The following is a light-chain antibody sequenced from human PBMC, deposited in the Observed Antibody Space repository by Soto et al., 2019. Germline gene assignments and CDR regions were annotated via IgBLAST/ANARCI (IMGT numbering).Light chain of an antibody. CDR3: QQYNSYPIT. J-gene: IGKJ5*01. V-gene: IGKV1-5*03. CDR1: QSISSW. CDR2: KAS. Sequence: DIHMTRSPSTLSASVRDRVTITCLASQSISSWLAWYQQKPGKAPKLLIYKASTLESGVPSRSSGSGFGTEFTLTISSLQPDDFATYYCQQYNSYPITFGQGTRLEI.